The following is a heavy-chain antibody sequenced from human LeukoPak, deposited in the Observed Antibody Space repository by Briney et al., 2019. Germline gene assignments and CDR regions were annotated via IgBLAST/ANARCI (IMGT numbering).Heavy chain of an antibody. D-gene: IGHD3-3*01. CDR3: AKGTYYDFWSGYFNWFDP. Sequence: GGSLRLSCAASGLTFSSYAISWVRQAPGKGLEWVSAISGSGGSTYYADSVKGRFTISRDNSKNTLYLQMNSLRAEDTAVYYCAKGTYYDFWSGYFNWFDPWGQGTLVTVSS. CDR2: ISGSGGST. CDR1: GLTFSSYA. V-gene: IGHV3-23*01. J-gene: IGHJ5*02.